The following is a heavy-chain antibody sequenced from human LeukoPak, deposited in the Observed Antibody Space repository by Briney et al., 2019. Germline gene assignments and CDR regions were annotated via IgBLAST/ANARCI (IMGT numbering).Heavy chain of an antibody. Sequence: GGSLRLSCAASGFTFSSYAMHWVRQAPGKGLEWVAVISYDGSNKYYADSVKGRFTISRDNSKNTLYLQMNSLRAEDTAVYYCARDRDYPVPLDYWGQGTLVTVSS. CDR1: GFTFSSYA. J-gene: IGHJ4*02. CDR3: ARDRDYPVPLDY. V-gene: IGHV3-30-3*01. D-gene: IGHD4/OR15-4a*01. CDR2: ISYDGSNK.